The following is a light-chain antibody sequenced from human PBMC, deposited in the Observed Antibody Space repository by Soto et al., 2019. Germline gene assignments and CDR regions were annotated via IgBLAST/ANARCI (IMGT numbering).Light chain of an antibody. CDR2: AAS. CDR1: QSVSSN. Sequence: EIVMTQSPATLSVSPGERATLSCRASQSVSSNLAWYLQKPGQPPRLLMYAASTRATGIPARFSGSGSGTDYTLTISSLQSEDFGVYYCQQHNAWPRTFGQGTRVEIK. J-gene: IGKJ1*01. CDR3: QQHNAWPRT. V-gene: IGKV3-15*01.